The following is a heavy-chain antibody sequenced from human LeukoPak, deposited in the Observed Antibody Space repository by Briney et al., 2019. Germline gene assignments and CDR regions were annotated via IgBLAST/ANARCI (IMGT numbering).Heavy chain of an antibody. Sequence: SETLSLTCTVSGGSINSSSYYWGWIRQPPGKGLEWIGRIYYSGSTYCNPALKSRVTISVDTSTNTFSLKLSSVTAADTAVYYCARVRCSGGSCPYYYYYYYMDVWGKGTTVTVSS. V-gene: IGHV4-39*07. J-gene: IGHJ6*03. CDR2: IYYSGST. CDR1: GGSINSSSYY. CDR3: ARVRCSGGSCPYYYYYYYMDV. D-gene: IGHD2-15*01.